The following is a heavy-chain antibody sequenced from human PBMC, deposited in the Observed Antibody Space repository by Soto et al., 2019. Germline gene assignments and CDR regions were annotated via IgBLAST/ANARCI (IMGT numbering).Heavy chain of an antibody. Sequence: PSETLSLTXTVSGGSISSGDYYWSWIRQPPGKGLEWIGYIYYSGSTYYNPSLKSRVTISVDTSKNQFSLKLSSVTAADTAVYYCVLSSGYYLPRSVDCWGQGTLVTVSS. CDR3: VLSSGYYLPRSVDC. J-gene: IGHJ4*02. CDR2: IYYSGST. D-gene: IGHD3-22*01. V-gene: IGHV4-30-4*01. CDR1: GGSISSGDYY.